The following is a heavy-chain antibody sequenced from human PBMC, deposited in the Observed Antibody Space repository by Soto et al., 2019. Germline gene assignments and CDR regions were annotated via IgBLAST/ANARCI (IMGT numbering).Heavy chain of an antibody. CDR1: GFTFSSYA. J-gene: IGHJ4*02. Sequence: PGGSLRLSCAASGFTFSSYAMSWVRQAPGKGLEWVSAISGSGGSTYYADSVKGRFTISRDNSKNTLYLQMNSLSAEDTAVYYCAKESPYSSSWYGPFDYWGQGTLVTVSS. CDR3: AKESPYSSSWYGPFDY. D-gene: IGHD6-13*01. CDR2: ISGSGGST. V-gene: IGHV3-23*01.